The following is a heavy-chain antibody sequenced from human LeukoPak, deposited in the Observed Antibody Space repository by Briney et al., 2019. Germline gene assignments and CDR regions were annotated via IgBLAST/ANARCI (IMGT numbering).Heavy chain of an antibody. CDR2: IYYSGST. J-gene: IGHJ4*02. CDR3: ARYAYCSSTSCYLFDY. Sequence: SETLSLTCTVSGGSISSSSYYWGWIRQPPGKGLEWIGYIYYSGSTNYNPSLKSRVTISVDTSKNQFSLKLSSVTAADTAVYYCARYAYCSSTSCYLFDYWGQGTLVTVSS. V-gene: IGHV4-61*05. CDR1: GGSISSSSYY. D-gene: IGHD2-2*01.